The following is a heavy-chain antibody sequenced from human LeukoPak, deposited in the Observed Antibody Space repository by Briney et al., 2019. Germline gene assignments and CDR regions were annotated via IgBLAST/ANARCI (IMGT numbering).Heavy chain of an antibody. CDR2: IYYSGST. V-gene: IGHV4-61*01. D-gene: IGHD1-14*01. Sequence: PSETLSLTCTASGGSISTNSNFFWGWIRQPPGKGLEWIGYIYYSGSTNYNPSLKSRVTISVDTSKNQFSLKLSSVTAADTAVYYCARENRLGMDVWGQGTTVTVSS. CDR3: ARENRLGMDV. CDR1: GGSISTNSNFF. J-gene: IGHJ6*02.